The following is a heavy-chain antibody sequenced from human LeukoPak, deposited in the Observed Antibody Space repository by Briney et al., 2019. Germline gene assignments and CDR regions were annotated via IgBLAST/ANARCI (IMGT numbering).Heavy chain of an antibody. CDR3: ARGDDSGYYDYFDY. CDR1: GFTFSSYA. D-gene: IGHD3-22*01. Sequence: GGSLRLSCAASGFTFSSYAMSWVRQAPGKGLEWVSTIYTGGNTYYAASVKGRLTISRDFSKNTVFLHMNSLRAEDTAMYYCARGDDSGYYDYFDYWGQGALVTVSS. J-gene: IGHJ4*02. CDR2: IYTGGNT. V-gene: IGHV3-23*05.